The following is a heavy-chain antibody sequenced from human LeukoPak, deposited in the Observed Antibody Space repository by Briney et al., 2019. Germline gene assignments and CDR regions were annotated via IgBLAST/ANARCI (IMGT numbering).Heavy chain of an antibody. CDR2: VKPTSGDT. CDR1: GYTFIDYY. D-gene: IGHD3-3*01. Sequence: GASVKVSCKASGYTFIDYYMHWVRQAPGQGLEWMGWVKPTSGDTKYAKEFQGRVTITRDTSINTAYMELSGLTFDDTAVYYCARGSPASGLFPSEYWGQGTLVTVSS. CDR3: ARGSPASGLFPSEY. J-gene: IGHJ4*02. V-gene: IGHV1-2*02.